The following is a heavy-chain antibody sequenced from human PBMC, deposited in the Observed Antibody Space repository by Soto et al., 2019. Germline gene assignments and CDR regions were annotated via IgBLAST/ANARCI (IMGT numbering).Heavy chain of an antibody. V-gene: IGHV3-33*01. J-gene: IGHJ4*02. Sequence: QVQLVESGGGVVQPGRSLRLSCAASGFTFSTYGMHWVRQAPGNGLEWVAVIWSDGSNKYYADSVKGRFTISRDNSKSTLFLQMNSLRAEYTAMYYCARRGSGTYSFDYWGQGTLVTVSS. CDR2: IWSDGSNK. D-gene: IGHD1-26*01. CDR3: ARRGSGTYSFDY. CDR1: GFTFSTYG.